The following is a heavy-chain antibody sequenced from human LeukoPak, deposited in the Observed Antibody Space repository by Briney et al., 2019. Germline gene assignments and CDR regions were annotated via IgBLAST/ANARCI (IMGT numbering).Heavy chain of an antibody. J-gene: IGHJ3*01. CDR1: DVPVRRDFGRFY. CDR3: ARNSNFVDTTNNDALGV. Sequence: TVSDVPVRRDFGRFYGSWIRQAPGKGLEWVAYINYSGNTNYNPSLKSRVTISVHASQKQFSLKVYSVTAADTAVYYCARNSNFVDTTNNDALGVRHQATMVTVSP. V-gene: IGHV4-61*01. D-gene: IGHD1/OR15-1a*01. CDR2: INYSGNT.